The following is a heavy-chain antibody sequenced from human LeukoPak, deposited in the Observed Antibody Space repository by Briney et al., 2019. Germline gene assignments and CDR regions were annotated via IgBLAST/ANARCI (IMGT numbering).Heavy chain of an antibody. CDR2: IIPIFGTA. CDR1: GGTFSSYA. J-gene: IGHJ5*02. Sequence: SVKVSCKASGGTFSSYAISWVRQAPGQGLEWMGGIIPIFGTANYAQKFQGRVTITADKSTSTAYMELSSLRSEDTAVYYCARVVDSSGYLGWFDPWGQGTLVTVSS. CDR3: ARVVDSSGYLGWFDP. D-gene: IGHD3-22*01. V-gene: IGHV1-69*06.